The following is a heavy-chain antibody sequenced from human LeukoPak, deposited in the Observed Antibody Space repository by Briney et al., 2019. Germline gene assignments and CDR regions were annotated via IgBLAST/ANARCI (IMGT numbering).Heavy chain of an antibody. CDR2: ISYDGSNK. D-gene: IGHD2-2*01. J-gene: IGHJ4*02. CDR1: GFTFSSYA. V-gene: IGHV3-30*04. Sequence: GGSLRLSCAASGFTFSSYAMHWVRQAPGKGLEWVAGISYDGSNKYYADSVKGRFTISRDNSKNTLYLQMNSLRAEDTAVYYCARELGYCSSTSCYDPFDYWGQGTLVTVSS. CDR3: ARELGYCSSTSCYDPFDY.